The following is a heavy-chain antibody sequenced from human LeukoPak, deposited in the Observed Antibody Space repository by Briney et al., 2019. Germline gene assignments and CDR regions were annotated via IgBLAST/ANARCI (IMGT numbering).Heavy chain of an antibody. CDR3: AKGVKVPLLRYFSYYMDV. Sequence: GGSLRLSCAASGFTFSSYAMHWVRQAPGKGLEWVAFMRYDGSNRNYADSVKGRFTISRDNSKNTLYLQMNSLRAEDTAVYHCAKGVKVPLLRYFSYYMDVWGKGTTVTISS. CDR1: GFTFSSYA. J-gene: IGHJ6*03. CDR2: MRYDGSNR. D-gene: IGHD3-9*01. V-gene: IGHV3-30*02.